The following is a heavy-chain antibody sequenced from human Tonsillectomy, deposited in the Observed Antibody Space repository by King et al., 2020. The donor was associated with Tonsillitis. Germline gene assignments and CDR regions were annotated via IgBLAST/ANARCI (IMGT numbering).Heavy chain of an antibody. CDR2: ISTGSGTI. J-gene: IGHJ6*03. V-gene: IGHV3-48*01. Sequence: VQLVESGGDLVQPGGSLRLSCAAPGFTFSSYNMNWVRQAPGKGLEWGSYISTGSGTIYYADSVKGRFTISRDNAKKSLYLQMNRLRAEDTAVYYCARDGLDYYYYMDVWGKGTTVTVSS. CDR3: ARDGLDYYYYMDV. CDR1: GFTFSSYN.